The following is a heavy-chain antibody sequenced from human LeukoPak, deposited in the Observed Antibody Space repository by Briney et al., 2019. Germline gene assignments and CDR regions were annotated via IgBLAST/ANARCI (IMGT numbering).Heavy chain of an antibody. CDR3: ARALGMVRDIYPGRRSGWEGGFNWFDP. CDR2: IYYSGST. D-gene: IGHD3-10*01. Sequence: SETLSLTCTVSGGSISNYYWNWIRQPPGKGLEWIGYIYYSGSTNYNPSLKSRVTISVDTSKNQFSLRLSSVTAADPAMYYCARALGMVRDIYPGRRSGWEGGFNWFDPWGQGTLVTVSS. CDR1: GGSISNYY. J-gene: IGHJ5*02. V-gene: IGHV4-59*01.